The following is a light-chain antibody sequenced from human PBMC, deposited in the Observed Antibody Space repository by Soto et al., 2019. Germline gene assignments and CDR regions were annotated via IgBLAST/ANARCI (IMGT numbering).Light chain of an antibody. V-gene: IGKV3-15*01. CDR2: ATS. CDR3: QHYNNWPAWT. CDR1: QSVSSN. Sequence: EIVMTQSPVTLSVSPGERATLSCRASQSVSSNLAWYQQKPGQVPRLLVYATSTSATGIPSRFSGRGSGTECTLTISSLQSEDFAFYYCQHYNNWPAWTFGQGNKVEIK. J-gene: IGKJ1*01.